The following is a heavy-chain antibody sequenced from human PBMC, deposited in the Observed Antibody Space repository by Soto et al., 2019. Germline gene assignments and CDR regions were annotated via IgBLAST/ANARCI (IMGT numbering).Heavy chain of an antibody. D-gene: IGHD6-19*01. CDR2: VSHDGRNT. V-gene: IGHV3-30*18. CDR1: GFTFSDYA. CDR3: AKGGRQWLVTSDFNY. J-gene: IGHJ4*02. Sequence: VQLVESGGGVVQPGRSLRLSCAASGFTFSDYAMHWVRQAPGKGLEWVAVVSHDGRNTHYADSVKGRFTIPRDSSKNTVSLEMTSLRAEDPAVYYCAKGGRQWLVTSDFNYWGQGALVTVSS.